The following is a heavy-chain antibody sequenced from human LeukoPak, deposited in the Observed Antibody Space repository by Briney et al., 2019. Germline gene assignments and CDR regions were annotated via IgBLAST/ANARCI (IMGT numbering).Heavy chain of an antibody. V-gene: IGHV3-49*03. CDR3: SRGSGWLSVY. CDR2: ISGGTT. D-gene: IGHD6-19*01. J-gene: IGHJ4*02. Sequence: PGGSHRLSCTAPGFTPCEYLMIWFRQAPANALEWIGFISGGTTEYAASVKGRFTISRDDSTSIAYLQMNSLTTEDTAVYYCSRGSGWLSVYWGQGTLVTVSS. CDR1: GFTPCEYL.